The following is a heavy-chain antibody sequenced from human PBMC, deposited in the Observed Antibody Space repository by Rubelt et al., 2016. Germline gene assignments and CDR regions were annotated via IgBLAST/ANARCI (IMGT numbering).Heavy chain of an antibody. J-gene: IGHJ4*02. CDR3: AHKYYELYYFDY. CDR2: IYWDDDK. CDR1: GFSLSTSGVG. Sequence: QITLKESGPTLVKPTQTLTLTCTFSGFSLSTSGVGVGWIRQPPGKALEWLAIIYWDDDKRYRPSLKSRLTRTKETSKNQVVLTMTNMDPVDTATYYCAHKYYELYYFDYWGQGTLVTVSS. D-gene: IGHD3-3*01. V-gene: IGHV2-5*02.